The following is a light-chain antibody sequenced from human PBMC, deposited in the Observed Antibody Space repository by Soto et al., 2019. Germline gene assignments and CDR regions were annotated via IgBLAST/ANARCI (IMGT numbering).Light chain of an antibody. CDR3: QQFNSYPIT. CDR1: QGITSA. Sequence: AIQLTQSPSSLSAFVGDRVTITCRASQGITSALAWYQQKPGKAPKLLISIASSLESGVPSRFSGSGSGTDFTLTISSLQPEDFATEFCQQFNSYPITFGQGTRLEIK. V-gene: IGKV1-13*02. CDR2: IAS. J-gene: IGKJ5*01.